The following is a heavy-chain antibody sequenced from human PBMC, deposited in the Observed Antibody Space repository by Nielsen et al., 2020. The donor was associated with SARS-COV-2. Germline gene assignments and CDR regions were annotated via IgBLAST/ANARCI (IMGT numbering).Heavy chain of an antibody. V-gene: IGHV3-7*01. CDR3: ARRCTSCYVYGMDV. D-gene: IGHD2-2*01. CDR2: IKQDGSEK. CDR1: GFTFSSYA. Sequence: GGSLRLSCAASGFTFSSYAMSWVRQAPGKGLEWVANIKQDGSEKYYVDSVKGRFTISRDNAKNSLYLQMNSLRAEDTAVYYYARRCTSCYVYGMDVWGQGTTVTVSS. J-gene: IGHJ6*02.